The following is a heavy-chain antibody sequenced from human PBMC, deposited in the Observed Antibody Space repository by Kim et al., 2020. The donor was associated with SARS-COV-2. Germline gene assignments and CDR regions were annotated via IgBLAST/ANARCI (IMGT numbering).Heavy chain of an antibody. CDR3: TRDARLTIVSPGAFDI. V-gene: IGHV3-74*01. D-gene: IGHD3-10*01. J-gene: IGHJ3*02. Sequence: DSEGGRFTLSRDIAKNRLYLQVNSLTAEDTAVYYCTRDARLTIVSPGAFDIWGRGTMVTVSS.